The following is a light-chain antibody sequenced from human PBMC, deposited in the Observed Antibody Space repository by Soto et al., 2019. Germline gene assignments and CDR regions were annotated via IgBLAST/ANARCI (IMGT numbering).Light chain of an antibody. Sequence: DIQVTQSPSSLSASLGDRVTITCRANQAISGYLAWFQQQPGKVPKLLIYAASALQSGVPSRFSGSGSGTDFTLTISSLQPEDIATYYCQKYNSAPLTFGGGPKVE. CDR1: QAISGY. CDR2: AAS. J-gene: IGKJ4*01. CDR3: QKYNSAPLT. V-gene: IGKV1-27*01.